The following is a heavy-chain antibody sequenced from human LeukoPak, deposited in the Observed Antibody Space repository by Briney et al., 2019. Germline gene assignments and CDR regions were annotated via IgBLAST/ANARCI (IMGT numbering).Heavy chain of an antibody. Sequence: SVKVSCKASGGTFSSYAISWVRQAPGQGLEWMGGIIPIFGTANYAQKFQGRVTMTEDTSTDTAYMELSSLRAEDTAVYYCARGTGGSYNPFDYWGQGTLVTVSS. CDR1: GGTFSSYA. CDR3: ARGTGGSYNPFDY. J-gene: IGHJ4*02. V-gene: IGHV1-69*06. D-gene: IGHD1-26*01. CDR2: IIPIFGTA.